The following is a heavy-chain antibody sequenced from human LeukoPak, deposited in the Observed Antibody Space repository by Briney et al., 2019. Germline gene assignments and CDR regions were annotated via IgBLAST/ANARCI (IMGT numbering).Heavy chain of an antibody. Sequence: PGGSLRLSCAASGFTFTSYAMSWVRQAPGKGLEWVANIKEDGSDNSYVESVKGRFTISRDNAKNSLYLQLNSLRAEDTAVYFCARQRYSDYWGQGTLVTVSS. D-gene: IGHD1-1*01. J-gene: IGHJ4*02. CDR2: IKEDGSDN. CDR3: ARQRYSDY. CDR1: GFTFTSYA. V-gene: IGHV3-7*01.